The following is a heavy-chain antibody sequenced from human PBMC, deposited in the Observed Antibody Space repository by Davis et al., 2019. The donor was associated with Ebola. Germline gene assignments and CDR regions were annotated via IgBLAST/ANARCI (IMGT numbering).Heavy chain of an antibody. V-gene: IGHV3-7*01. J-gene: IGHJ4*01. CDR3: ARDLGLDFAVVTYFDY. CDR2: IQQDGGDK. Sequence: GESLKISCAASGFTFSASWMSWVRQAPGRGLEWVANIQQDGGDKHYLESVKDRFTISRDNTKDLVFLELNSLRVEDTGVYYCARDLGLDFAVVTYFDYWGHGAPVTVSS. D-gene: IGHD3-3*01. CDR1: GFTFSASW.